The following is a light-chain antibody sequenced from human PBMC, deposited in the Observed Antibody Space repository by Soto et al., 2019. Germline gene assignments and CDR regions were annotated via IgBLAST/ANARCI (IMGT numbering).Light chain of an antibody. CDR3: HEYNKCHPT. V-gene: IGKV3D-15*01. CDR2: GAS. CDR1: QSVRSN. Sequence: EIVMTQSPATLSVSPGERATLSCRASQSVRSNFAWYQHKPCQAPRLLIFGASTRATGTPARFSGSGSGTEFTLTISSLQSKDFAVYFCHEYNKCHPTFGQGTKVDIK. J-gene: IGKJ1*01.